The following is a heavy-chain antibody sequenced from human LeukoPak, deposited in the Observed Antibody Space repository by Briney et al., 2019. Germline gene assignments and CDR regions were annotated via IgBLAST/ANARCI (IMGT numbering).Heavy chain of an antibody. J-gene: IGHJ4*02. CDR1: GGSISSNSYY. V-gene: IGHV4-61*02. CDR3: ARGRAYYPIGY. CDR2: IYTSGST. D-gene: IGHD3-10*01. Sequence: PSQTLSLTCTVSGGSISSNSYYWSWIRQPAGKGLEWIGRIYTSGSTNYSPSLKSRVTISADWSTNQFSLNLSSVTAADTAVYYCARGRAYYPIGYWRQGTLVTVSS.